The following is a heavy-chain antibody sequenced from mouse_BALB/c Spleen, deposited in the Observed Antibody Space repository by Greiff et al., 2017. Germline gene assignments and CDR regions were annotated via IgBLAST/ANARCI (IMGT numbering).Heavy chain of an antibody. V-gene: IGHV1-15*01. J-gene: IGHJ4*01. D-gene: IGHD1-1*01. Sequence: VQLQQSGAELVRPGASVTLSCKASGYTFTDYEMHWVKQTPVHGLEWIGAIDPETGGTAYNQKFKGKATLTADKSSSTAYMELRSLTSEDSAVYYCTRRTTVVAYYAMDYWGQGTSVTVSS. CDR2: IDPETGGT. CDR3: TRRTTVVAYYAMDY. CDR1: GYTFTDYE.